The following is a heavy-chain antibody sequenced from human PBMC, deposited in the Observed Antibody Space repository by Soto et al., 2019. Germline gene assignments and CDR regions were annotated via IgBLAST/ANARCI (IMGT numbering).Heavy chain of an antibody. CDR1: GYTFTSDY. Sequence: SLKVSCKASGYTFTSDYMHWVRQAPVQGLEWMGIINPSGGSTSYAQKFQCRVTMTRYRSTITVYMELSILRSEDTAVYYCARSPLWFGELNDWFDPWGQGPLVTVSS. CDR3: ARSPLWFGELNDWFDP. J-gene: IGHJ5*02. D-gene: IGHD3-10*01. CDR2: INPSGGST. V-gene: IGHV1-46*01.